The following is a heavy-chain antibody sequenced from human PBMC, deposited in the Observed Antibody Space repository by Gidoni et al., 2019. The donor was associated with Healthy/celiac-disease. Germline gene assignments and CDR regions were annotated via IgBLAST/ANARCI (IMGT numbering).Heavy chain of an antibody. Sequence: EVQLVQSGAEAKKPGESLRISCKGSGYSFTSYWISWVRQMPGKGLEWMGRIDPSDSYTNYSPSFQGHVTISADKSISTAYLQWSSLKASDTAMYYCASSAEGDHYPLGWGQGTLVTVSS. D-gene: IGHD3-10*01. CDR3: ASSAEGDHYPLG. J-gene: IGHJ4*02. V-gene: IGHV5-10-1*03. CDR1: GYSFTSYW. CDR2: IDPSDSYT.